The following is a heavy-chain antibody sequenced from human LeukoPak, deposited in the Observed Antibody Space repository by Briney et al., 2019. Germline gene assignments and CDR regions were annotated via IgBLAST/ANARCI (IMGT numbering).Heavy chain of an antibody. Sequence: PSETLSLTCTVSGGSISSYYWSWIRQPAGKGLEWIGRIYTSGSTNYNPSLKSRVTMSVDTSKNQLSLKLSSVTAADTAVYYCASSRLLISGSYVGADWFDPWGQGTLVTVSS. CDR3: ASSRLLISGSYVGADWFDP. CDR1: GGSISSYY. CDR2: IYTSGST. J-gene: IGHJ5*02. D-gene: IGHD3-10*01. V-gene: IGHV4-4*07.